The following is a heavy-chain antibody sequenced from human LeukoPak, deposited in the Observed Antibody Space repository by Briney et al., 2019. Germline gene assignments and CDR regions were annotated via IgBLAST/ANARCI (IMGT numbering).Heavy chain of an antibody. CDR1: GFTFSNYS. V-gene: IGHV3-64*02. CDR2: ISGDGARS. CDR3: AREDYMDV. J-gene: IGHJ6*03. Sequence: SGGSLRHSCAGSGFTFSNYSFHWIRHAPGKGLQYVSDISGDGARSFYAESVKGRFTISRDISKNTLYLQMNSLRVEDTAVYYCAREDYMDVWGKGTTVIVTS.